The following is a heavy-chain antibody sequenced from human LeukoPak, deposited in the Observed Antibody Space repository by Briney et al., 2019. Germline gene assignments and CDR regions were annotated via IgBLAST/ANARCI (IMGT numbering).Heavy chain of an antibody. CDR2: ISSSSSYI. Sequence: PGGSLRLSCAASGFTFSSYSMNWVRQAPGKGLEWVSSISSSSSYIYCADSVKGRFTISRDNAKNSLYLQMNSLRAEDTAVYYCARTRVSSSSSFDYWGQGTLVTVSS. J-gene: IGHJ4*02. CDR3: ARTRVSSSSSFDY. CDR1: GFTFSSYS. D-gene: IGHD6-6*01. V-gene: IGHV3-21*01.